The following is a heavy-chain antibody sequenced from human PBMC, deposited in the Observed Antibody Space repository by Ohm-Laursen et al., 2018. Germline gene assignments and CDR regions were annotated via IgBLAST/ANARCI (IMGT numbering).Heavy chain of an antibody. CDR1: GASISSYY. D-gene: IGHD3-10*01. V-gene: IGHV4-4*08. CDR3: ARVSGGLLDY. J-gene: IGHJ4*02. CDR2: FYHSGGT. Sequence: SQTLSLTCSVSGASISSYYWTWIRQPPGKGLEWIGHFYHSGGTNNNPSFKSRVTISIDTSKNQVSLNLNSVTAADTAVYYCARVSGGLLDYWGQGTLVTVSS.